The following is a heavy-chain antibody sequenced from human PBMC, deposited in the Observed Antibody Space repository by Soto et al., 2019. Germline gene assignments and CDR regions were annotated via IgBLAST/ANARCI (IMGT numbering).Heavy chain of an antibody. J-gene: IGHJ5*02. CDR1: GYTLTELS. CDR2: FAPEDGET. CDR3: ATWGWNFTWFDP. V-gene: IGHV1-24*01. Sequence: ASVKVCCKVSGYTLTELSMHWVRQAPGKGLEWMGGFAPEDGETIYAQKFQGRVTMTEDTSTDTAYMELSRRRSEDTAVYYCATWGWNFTWFDPWGQGTLVTVSS. D-gene: IGHD1-7*01.